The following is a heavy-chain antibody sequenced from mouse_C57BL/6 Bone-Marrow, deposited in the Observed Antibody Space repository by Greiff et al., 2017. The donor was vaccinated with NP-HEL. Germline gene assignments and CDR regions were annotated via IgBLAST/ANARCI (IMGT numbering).Heavy chain of an antibody. Sequence: QVQLQQPGAELVKPGASVKMSCKASGYTFTSYWITWVKQRPGQGLEWIGDIYPGSGSTNYNEKFKSKATLTVDTSASTAYMQLSSLTSEDSAVYYCARDSNSYYAMDYWGQGTSVTVSS. D-gene: IGHD2-5*01. V-gene: IGHV1-55*01. CDR3: ARDSNSYYAMDY. CDR2: IYPGSGST. J-gene: IGHJ4*01. CDR1: GYTFTSYW.